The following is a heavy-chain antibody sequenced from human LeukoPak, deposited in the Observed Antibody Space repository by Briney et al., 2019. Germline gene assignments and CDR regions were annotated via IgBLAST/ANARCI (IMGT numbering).Heavy chain of an antibody. CDR3: AELGITMIGGV. V-gene: IGHV3-48*04. Sequence: GESLKISCKGSGYGFTSYWIGWVRQMPGKGLEWVSYISSSSSTIYYADSVKGRFTISRDNAKNSLYLQMNSLRAEDTAVYYCAELGITMIGGVWGKGTTVTISS. J-gene: IGHJ6*04. CDR1: GYGFTSYW. CDR2: ISSSSSTI. D-gene: IGHD3-10*02.